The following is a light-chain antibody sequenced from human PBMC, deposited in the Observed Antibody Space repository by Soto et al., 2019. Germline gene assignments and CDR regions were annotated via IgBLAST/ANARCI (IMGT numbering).Light chain of an antibody. CDR1: SIDVGDNNY. Sequence: QSVLTQPPSASGSPGQSVTISCTGTSIDVGDNNYVSWYQQHPGKAPKLIIYEVNKRPSGVPDRFSGSKSGNTASLTVSGLQAEDEADYYCSSFAGNNNFVFGGGTKLTVL. J-gene: IGLJ2*01. CDR2: EVN. CDR3: SSFAGNNNFV. V-gene: IGLV2-8*01.